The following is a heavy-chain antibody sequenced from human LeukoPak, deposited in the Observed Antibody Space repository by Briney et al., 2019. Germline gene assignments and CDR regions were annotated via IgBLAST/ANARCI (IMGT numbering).Heavy chain of an antibody. V-gene: IGHV3-21*01. J-gene: IGHJ4*02. CDR3: AREGIRGYFDY. CDR2: ISSSSSYI. CDR1: GFTFSSYS. D-gene: IGHD3-10*01. Sequence: GGSLRLSCAASGFTFSSYSMNWVRQAPGKGLEWVSSISSSSSYIYYADSVKGRFTISRDNAKNSLYLQINSLRAEDTAVYYCAREGIRGYFDYWGQGTLVTVSS.